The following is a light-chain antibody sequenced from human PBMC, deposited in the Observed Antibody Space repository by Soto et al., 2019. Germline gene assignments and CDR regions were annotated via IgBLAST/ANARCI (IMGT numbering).Light chain of an antibody. CDR2: KAS. CDR3: QQYNSYWT. V-gene: IGKV1-5*03. CDR1: QSISSW. Sequence: DIQMTQSPSTLSASVGDRVTITCRASQSISSWLAWYQQKPGKAPKLLIYKASSLESGVPSRFSGSGSGTEFTLTSSSLQPDEFATYYCQQYNSYWTFGHGTKVEIK. J-gene: IGKJ1*01.